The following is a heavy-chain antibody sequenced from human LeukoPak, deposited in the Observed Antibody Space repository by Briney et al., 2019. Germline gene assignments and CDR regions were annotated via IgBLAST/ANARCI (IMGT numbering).Heavy chain of an antibody. CDR3: VRSTTRYYYDSSGYFDY. V-gene: IGHV1-18*01. D-gene: IGHD3-22*01. CDR2: ISAYNGNT. CDR1: GYTFTSYG. Sequence: ASVQVSCMASGYTFTSYGISWVRQAPGQGLDWMGWISAYNGNTNYAQKLQGRVTMTTDTSTSTAYMELRILRSDDTAVYYCVRSTTRYYYDSSGYFDYWGQGTLVTVSS. J-gene: IGHJ4*02.